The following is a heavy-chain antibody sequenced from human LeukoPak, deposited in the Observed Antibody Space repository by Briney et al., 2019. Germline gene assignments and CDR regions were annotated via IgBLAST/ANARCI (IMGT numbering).Heavy chain of an antibody. Sequence: TGGSLRLSCAASRFTFSNYVMHWVRQAPGKGLEWVAVISYDGSDKYYADSVKGRFTISRDNSKNTLYLQMNSLRAEDTAVYYCARALGSKAVAGTIQGYYYMDVWGKGTTVTVSS. CDR3: ARALGSKAVAGTIQGYYYMDV. D-gene: IGHD6-19*01. J-gene: IGHJ6*03. CDR2: ISYDGSDK. CDR1: RFTFSNYV. V-gene: IGHV3-30*03.